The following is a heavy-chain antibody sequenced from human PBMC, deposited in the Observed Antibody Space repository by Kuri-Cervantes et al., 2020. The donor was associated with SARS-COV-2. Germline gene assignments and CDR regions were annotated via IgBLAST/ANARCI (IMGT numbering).Heavy chain of an antibody. Sequence: AETLSLTCAVYGGSFSGYYWSWIRQPPGKGLGWSGEIDHIGSTNSNPSLKSRVTISVDTSKNQFSMRLSSVTAAVTAVYYCARPYGSDYYYYMDVWGKGTTVTVSS. J-gene: IGHJ6*03. V-gene: IGHV4-34*01. CDR2: IDHIGST. CDR1: GGSFSGYY. CDR3: ARPYGSDYYYYMDV. D-gene: IGHD3-10*01.